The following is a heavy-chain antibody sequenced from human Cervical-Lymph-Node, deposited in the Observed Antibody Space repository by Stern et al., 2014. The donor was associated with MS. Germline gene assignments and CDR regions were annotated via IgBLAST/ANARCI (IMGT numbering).Heavy chain of an antibody. CDR3: AKGSGGSGYYPVALDY. CDR2: LTWNSVSV. Sequence: EVQLGESGGGLVQPGRSLRLSCAASGFTFDDYAMHLVRQAPGNGLEWVSGLTWNSVSVGYADSVKGRFTISRDNAKNSLYLQMNSLRGDDTALYYCAKGSGGSGYYPVALDYWGQGTLVTVSS. V-gene: IGHV3-9*01. CDR1: GFTFDDYA. J-gene: IGHJ4*02. D-gene: IGHD3-3*01.